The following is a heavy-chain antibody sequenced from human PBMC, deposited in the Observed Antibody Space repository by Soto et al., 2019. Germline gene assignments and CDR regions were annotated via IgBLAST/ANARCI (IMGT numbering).Heavy chain of an antibody. CDR2: VYHTGTA. J-gene: IGHJ5*02. Sequence: SETLSLTCTVSGGSIGSWSYYWGWIRQPPGKGLEWIGIVYHTGTAYYNPSLKSRVAISADTSKNQFSLMVTSVTAADTAVYYCAGLPKRPAEYCSSPTCYNWFDPWGQGAVVTVSS. CDR3: AGLPKRPAEYCSSPTCYNWFDP. CDR1: GGSIGSWSYY. V-gene: IGHV4-39*01. D-gene: IGHD2-2*01.